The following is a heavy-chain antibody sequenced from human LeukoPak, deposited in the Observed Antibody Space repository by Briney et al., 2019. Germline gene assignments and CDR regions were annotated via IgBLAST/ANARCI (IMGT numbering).Heavy chain of an antibody. J-gene: IGHJ4*02. D-gene: IGHD2-15*01. CDR1: GFTFSSYE. CDR2: ISSSGSTT. V-gene: IGHV3-48*03. Sequence: GGSLRLSCAASGFTFSSYEMNWVRQAPGKGLEWVSYISSSGSTTYYAGSVKGRFTISRDNSRNMSYLQMNKLRADDTAIYYCAKAVKGRCSGARCYAFDYWGQGTLVTVSS. CDR3: AKAVKGRCSGARCYAFDY.